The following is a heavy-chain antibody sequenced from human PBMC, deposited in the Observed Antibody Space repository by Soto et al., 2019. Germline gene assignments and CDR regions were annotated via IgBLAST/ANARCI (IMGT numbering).Heavy chain of an antibody. CDR3: ARDGPYYYASRMDV. Sequence: EVPLVESGGGLVQPGGSLRLSFVASGIPVSSNCMTWVRQAPGKGLEWVSVLHSGGETYYANSVKGRFTISRHDSTNTLFLQMNSLTAEDTAVYYCARDGPYYYASRMDVWGQGTTVTVSS. D-gene: IGHD3-10*01. CDR1: GIPVSSNC. V-gene: IGHV3-53*04. J-gene: IGHJ6*02. CDR2: LHSGGET.